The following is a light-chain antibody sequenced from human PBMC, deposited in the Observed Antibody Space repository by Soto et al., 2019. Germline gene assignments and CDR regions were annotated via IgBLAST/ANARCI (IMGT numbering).Light chain of an antibody. CDR2: GGS. J-gene: IGKJ2*01. CDR1: QSVSSN. V-gene: IGKV3D-15*01. Sequence: EIVLTQSPATLSVSPGESATLSCRASQSVSSNHLAWYPPKPGQAPRLLIYGGSSRATGIPVRFSGSGSETDFTLTILSLKSEDFAVYYCQQYIDWPPYTVGQGTKVDIK. CDR3: QQYIDWPPYT.